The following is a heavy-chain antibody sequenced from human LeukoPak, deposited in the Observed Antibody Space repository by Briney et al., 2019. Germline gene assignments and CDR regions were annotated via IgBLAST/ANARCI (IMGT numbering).Heavy chain of an antibody. D-gene: IGHD6-19*01. CDR1: GFTFSNAW. V-gene: IGHV3-15*01. J-gene: IGHJ4*02. Sequence: PGGSLRLSCAASGFTFSNAWMSWVRQAPGKGLEWVGRIKRKTDGGTTDYAAPVKGRFTISRDDSKNTLYLQMNSLKTEDTAVYYCTTEIIAVANFDYWGQGTLVTVSS. CDR3: TTEIIAVANFDY. CDR2: IKRKTDGGTT.